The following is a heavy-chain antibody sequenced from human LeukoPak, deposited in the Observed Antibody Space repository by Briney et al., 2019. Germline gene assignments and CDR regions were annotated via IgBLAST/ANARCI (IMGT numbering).Heavy chain of an antibody. V-gene: IGHV1-69*06. CDR2: IIPIFGTA. D-gene: IGHD2-15*01. J-gene: IGHJ3*02. Sequence: GASVKVSCKASGGTFSSYAISWVRQAPGQGVEWMGGIIPIFGTANYAQKFQGRVTITADKSTSTAYMELSSLRSEDTAVYYCARDRGYCSGGSCSYAFDIWGQGTMVTVSS. CDR3: ARDRGYCSGGSCSYAFDI. CDR1: GGTFSSYA.